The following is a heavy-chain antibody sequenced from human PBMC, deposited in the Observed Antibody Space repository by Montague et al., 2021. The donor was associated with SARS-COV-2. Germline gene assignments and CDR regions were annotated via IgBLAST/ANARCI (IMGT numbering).Heavy chain of an antibody. CDR2: IYWDDDG. CDR1: GFSLSTDGMG. V-gene: IGHV2-5*02. D-gene: IGHD3-10*01. CDR3: ARTWAYGSGSYGVDP. J-gene: IGHJ5*02. Sequence: PALVKPTQTLTLTCIFSGFSLSTDGMGVGWIRQPPGRALEWLALIYWDDDGRYSPSLRSRLTITKDASKNQVVSTMTNMDPVDTATYYCARTWAYGSGSYGVDPWGQGTLVTVSS.